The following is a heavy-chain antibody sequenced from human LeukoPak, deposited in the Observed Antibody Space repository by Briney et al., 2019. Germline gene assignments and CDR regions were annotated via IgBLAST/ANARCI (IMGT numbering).Heavy chain of an antibody. Sequence: GRSLRLSCAASGFIFSSHGMHWVRQSPGEGLERVAVIWYDGSNKYYADSVKGRFTISRDNSKNTVYLQMNSLRAEDTAIYYCAKDSSAYSGSYYDYWGQGTLVTVSS. CDR1: GFIFSSHG. D-gene: IGHD1-26*01. CDR3: AKDSSAYSGSYYDY. CDR2: IWYDGSNK. V-gene: IGHV3-33*06. J-gene: IGHJ4*02.